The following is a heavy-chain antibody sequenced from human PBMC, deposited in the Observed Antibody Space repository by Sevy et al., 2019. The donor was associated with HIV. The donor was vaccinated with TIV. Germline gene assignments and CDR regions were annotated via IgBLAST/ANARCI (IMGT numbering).Heavy chain of an antibody. D-gene: IGHD6-19*01. Sequence: GGSLRLSCAASGFTFSSYWMSWVRQAPGKGLEWVANIKQVGSEKYYVDSVKGRFTISRDNAKNSLYLQMNSLRAEDTAVYYCARAGRIAVAGIDYWGQGTLVTVSS. V-gene: IGHV3-7*03. CDR1: GFTFSSYW. J-gene: IGHJ4*02. CDR2: IKQVGSEK. CDR3: ARAGRIAVAGIDY.